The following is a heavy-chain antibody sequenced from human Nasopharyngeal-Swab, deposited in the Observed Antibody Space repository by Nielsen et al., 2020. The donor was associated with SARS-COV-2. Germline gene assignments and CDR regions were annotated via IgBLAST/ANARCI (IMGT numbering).Heavy chain of an antibody. CDR1: GFTFSSYT. CDR2: ISGSSGSM. D-gene: IGHD1-1*01. V-gene: IGHV3-48*04. J-gene: IGHJ6*03. Sequence: GGSLRLSCATSGFTFSSYTMNWVRQAPGKGLEWASTISGSSGSMHYADSVKGRFTISRDNAKNSLYLQMNSLRAEDTAVYYCARDRTNDYYYYMDVWGKGTTVTVSS. CDR3: ARDRTNDYYYYMDV.